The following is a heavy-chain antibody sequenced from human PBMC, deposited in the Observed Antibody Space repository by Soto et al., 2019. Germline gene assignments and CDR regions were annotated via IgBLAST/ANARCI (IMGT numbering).Heavy chain of an antibody. CDR2: ISKNGDST. CDR1: GFTFSSET. J-gene: IGHJ4*02. Sequence: EVQLMESGGGLVQPGGSLRLSCAASGFTFSSETMFWVRQAPGKGLEHITAISKNGDSTFYADSVKGRFTISRDNSKNTLYLQRGSLRAEDMAVYYCVTKEGFAYWGQGTLVTVSS. V-gene: IGHV3-64*07. CDR3: VTKEGFAY.